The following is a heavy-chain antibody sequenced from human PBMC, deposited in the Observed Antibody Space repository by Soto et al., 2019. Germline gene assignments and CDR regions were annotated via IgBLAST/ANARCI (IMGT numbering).Heavy chain of an antibody. Sequence: PGGSLRLSCAASGFIFRPYTMNWVRQAPGKGLEWVSGIYGSGDRMFYADSVKGRFTISRDNAKNSLYLQMNSLRAEDTAVYYCASQSSEWLLFASWGQGTLVTVSS. CDR2: IYGSGDRM. CDR3: ASQSSEWLLFAS. CDR1: GFIFRPYT. D-gene: IGHD5-12*01. V-gene: IGHV3-23*01. J-gene: IGHJ4*02.